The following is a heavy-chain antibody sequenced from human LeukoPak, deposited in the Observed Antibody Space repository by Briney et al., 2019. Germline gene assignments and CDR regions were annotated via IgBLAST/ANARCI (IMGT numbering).Heavy chain of an antibody. Sequence: GGSLRLSCAASGFTFSSYAMSWVRQAPGKGLEWVSAISGSGGSTYYADSVKGRFTISRDNSKNTLYLQMNSLKTEDTAVYYCTTDPYYYDSSGYFTIFDYWGQGTLVTVSS. CDR3: TTDPYYYDSSGYFTIFDY. CDR2: ISGSGGST. J-gene: IGHJ4*02. V-gene: IGHV3-23*01. D-gene: IGHD3-22*01. CDR1: GFTFSSYA.